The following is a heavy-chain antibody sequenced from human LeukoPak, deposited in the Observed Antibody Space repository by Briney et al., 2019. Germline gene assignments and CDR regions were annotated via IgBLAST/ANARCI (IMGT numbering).Heavy chain of an antibody. D-gene: IGHD3-10*01. CDR1: GFTFSNAW. CDR3: TTDLYDGSGGFDY. CDR2: IKSKTDGGTT. Sequence: PGGSLRLSCAASGFTFSNAWMSWVRQAPGKGLEWVGRIKSKTDGGTTDYAAPVKGRFTISRDDSKNTLYLQMNSLKTEDTAVYYCTTDLYDGSGGFDYWGQGTLVTVSS. J-gene: IGHJ4*02. V-gene: IGHV3-15*01.